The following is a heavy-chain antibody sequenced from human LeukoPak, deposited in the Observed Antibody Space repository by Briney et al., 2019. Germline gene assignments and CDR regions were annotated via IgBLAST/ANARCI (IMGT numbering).Heavy chain of an antibody. CDR3: ARLKGGYDRDPFDY. CDR1: GGSISSSSYY. J-gene: IGHJ4*02. D-gene: IGHD5-12*01. CDR2: IYHSGST. Sequence: PSETLSLTCAVSGGSISSSSYYWGWIRQPPGKGLEWIGSIYHSGSTYYNPSLKSRVTISVDTSKNQFSLKLSSVTAADTAVYYCARLKGGYDRDPFDYWGQGTLVTVSS. V-gene: IGHV4-39*07.